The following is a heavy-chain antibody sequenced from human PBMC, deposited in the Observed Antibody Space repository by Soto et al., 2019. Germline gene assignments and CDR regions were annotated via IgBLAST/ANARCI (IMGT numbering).Heavy chain of an antibody. D-gene: IGHD2-2*03. CDR3: ARLNGYCISTNCHGYYGMDV. CDR2: IYSSENT. Sequence: ALVTQSVSCSVSGGSVSGSGDSWGWLRKSPGKGLEWIGTIYSSENTYYNPSLLSRVTISVDTSKNEFSLRLSSVTAADTAVYYCARLNGYCISTNCHGYYGMDVWGQGTTVTVSS. V-gene: IGHV4-39*01. J-gene: IGHJ6*02. CDR1: GGSVSGSGDS.